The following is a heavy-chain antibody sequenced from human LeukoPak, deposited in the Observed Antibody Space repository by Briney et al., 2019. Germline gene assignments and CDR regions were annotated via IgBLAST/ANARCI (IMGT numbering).Heavy chain of an antibody. V-gene: IGHV1-8*01. CDR3: ARYDVTIFGVVTVYYFDY. CDR1: GYTFTSYD. D-gene: IGHD3-3*01. CDR2: MNPNSGNT. J-gene: IGHJ4*02. Sequence: ASVKVSCKASGYTFTSYDINWVRQATGQGLEWMGWMNPNSGNTGYAQEFQGRVTMTRNTSISTAYMELSSLRSEDTAVYYCARYDVTIFGVVTVYYFDYWGQGTLVTVSS.